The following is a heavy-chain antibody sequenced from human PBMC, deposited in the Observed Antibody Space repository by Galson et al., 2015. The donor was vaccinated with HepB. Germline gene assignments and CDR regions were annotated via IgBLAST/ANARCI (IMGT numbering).Heavy chain of an antibody. J-gene: IGHJ4*02. CDR2: ISSSSSYI. Sequence: SLRLSCAASGFTFSDYYMSWIRQAPGKGLEWVSSISSSSSYIYYADSVKGRFTISRDNAKNSLYLQMNSLRAEDTAVYYCARDGSGIVGATSWDYWGQGTLVTVSS. CDR1: GFTFSDYY. D-gene: IGHD1-26*01. V-gene: IGHV3-11*06. CDR3: ARDGSGIVGATSWDY.